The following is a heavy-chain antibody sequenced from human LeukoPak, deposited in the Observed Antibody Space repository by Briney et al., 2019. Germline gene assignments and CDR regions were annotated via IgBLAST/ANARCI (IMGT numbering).Heavy chain of an antibody. V-gene: IGHV4-39*01. D-gene: IGHD3-3*01. Sequence: GSLRLSCAASGFTFSSYNMNWVRQPPGKGLEWIGSIYYSGSTYYNPSLKSRVTISVDTSKNQFSLKLSSVTAADTAVYYCASTTFWSGYYTYFDYWGQGTLVTVSS. CDR2: IYYSGST. CDR1: GFTFSSYN. J-gene: IGHJ4*02. CDR3: ASTTFWSGYYTYFDY.